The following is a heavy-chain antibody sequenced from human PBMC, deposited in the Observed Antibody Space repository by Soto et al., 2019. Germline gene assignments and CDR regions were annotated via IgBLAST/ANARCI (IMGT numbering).Heavy chain of an antibody. CDR2: IYTSGST. Sequence: SETLSLTCNVSGDSMTKYYWSWIRQPAGKGLEWIGRIYTSGSTNYNPSLKSRVTMSIDTSNNHFSLNLKSVTAADTAVYYCARTVGAAYYFDFWGQGALV. V-gene: IGHV4-4*07. CDR3: ARTVGAAYYFDF. J-gene: IGHJ4*02. CDR1: GDSMTKYY. D-gene: IGHD1-26*01.